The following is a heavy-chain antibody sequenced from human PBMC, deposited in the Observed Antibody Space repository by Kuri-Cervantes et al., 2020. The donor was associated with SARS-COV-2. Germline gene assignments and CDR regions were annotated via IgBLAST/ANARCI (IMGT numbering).Heavy chain of an antibody. J-gene: IGHJ4*02. Sequence: SETLSLTCAVTGASINDYYWTWIRQPPGKGLEWIGYIYYSGSTNYNPSLKSRVTISVDTSKNQFSLKLSSVTAADTAVYYCARGDGYYDSSGYYYFDYWGQGTLVTVSS. V-gene: IGHV4-59*01. CDR3: ARGDGYYDSSGYYYFDY. CDR2: IYYSGST. CDR1: GASINDYY. D-gene: IGHD3-22*01.